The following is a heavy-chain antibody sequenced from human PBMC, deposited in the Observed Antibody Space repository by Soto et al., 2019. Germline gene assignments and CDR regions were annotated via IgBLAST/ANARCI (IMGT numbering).Heavy chain of an antibody. CDR3: TTDRRAYVLGTSDY. J-gene: IGHJ4*02. CDR2: IKSKTDGGTT. V-gene: IGHV3-15*07. CDR1: GFTFNNAW. Sequence: EVQLMESGGGLVKPGGSLRLSCAASGFTFNNAWRNWVRQAPGKGLEWVCRIKSKTDGGTTDYAAPVKGRFTITRDDSRNTLYLPMSSLKAEDTAVYYCTTDRRAYVLGTSDYLGQGTLVTVTS. D-gene: IGHD3-16*01.